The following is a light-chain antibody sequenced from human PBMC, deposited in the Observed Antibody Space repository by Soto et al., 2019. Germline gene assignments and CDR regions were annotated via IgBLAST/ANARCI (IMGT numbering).Light chain of an antibody. V-gene: IGKV1-27*01. J-gene: IGKJ5*01. CDR3: QKYNSALT. Sequence: IQMTQSPSSLSASVGDRVTITCRASQGIKNDVAWYQQKPGKAPKLLIYAASTLQSGVPSRFSGSGSGTDFTLTISSLQPEDVATYFCQKYNSALTFGQGTRLEIK. CDR1: QGIKND. CDR2: AAS.